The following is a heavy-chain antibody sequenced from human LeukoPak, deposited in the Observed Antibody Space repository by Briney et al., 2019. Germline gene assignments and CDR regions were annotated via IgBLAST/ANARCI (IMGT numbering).Heavy chain of an antibody. CDR1: GGSFSGYY. CDR3: ARVPDYGDYVDY. CDR2: INHSGST. Sequence: SETLSLTCAVYGGSFSGYYWSWIRQPPGKGLEWIGEINHSGSTNYNPSLKSRVTISVDTSKNQFSLKLSSVTAADTAVYYCARVPDYGDYVDYWGQGTLVTVSS. J-gene: IGHJ4*02. V-gene: IGHV4-34*01. D-gene: IGHD4-17*01.